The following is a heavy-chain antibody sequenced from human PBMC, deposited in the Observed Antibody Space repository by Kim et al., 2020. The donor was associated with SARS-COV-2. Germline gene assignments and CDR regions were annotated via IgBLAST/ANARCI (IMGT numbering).Heavy chain of an antibody. V-gene: IGHV3-53*01. J-gene: IGHJ4*02. CDR3: ARAGGGWYPLDY. Sequence: SSADSVKGRFTIARHNSKNSLYLHTTSLSADDTAVYYCARAGGGWYPLDYWGQGTLVTVSS. D-gene: IGHD6-19*01.